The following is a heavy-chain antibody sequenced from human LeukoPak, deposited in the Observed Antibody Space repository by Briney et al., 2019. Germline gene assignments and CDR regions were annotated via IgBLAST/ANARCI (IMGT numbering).Heavy chain of an antibody. V-gene: IGHV3-23*01. CDR2: ISGSGGST. Sequence: GGSLRLSCAASGFTFSSYAMSWVRQDPGKGLEWVSAISGSGGSTYYADSVKGRFTISRDNSKNTLYLQMNSLRAEDTAVYYCARDRGQGYVDYWGQGTLVTVSS. D-gene: IGHD1-26*01. CDR1: GFTFSSYA. CDR3: ARDRGQGYVDY. J-gene: IGHJ4*02.